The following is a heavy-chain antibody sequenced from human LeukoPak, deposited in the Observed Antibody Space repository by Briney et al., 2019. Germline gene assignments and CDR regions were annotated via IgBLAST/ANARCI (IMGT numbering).Heavy chain of an antibody. CDR2: INPDSGGT. J-gene: IGHJ5*02. CDR3: ARDHEYDSPRYYGSGLFDP. V-gene: IGHV1-2*02. Sequence: GASVKVSCKTSGYTFTGYYMHWVRQAPGQGLEWMGWINPDSGGTNYAQKFQGRVTMTRDTSISTAYMELSRLTSDDTAVYYCARDHEYDSPRYYGSGLFDPWGQGTLVTVSS. CDR1: GYTFTGYY. D-gene: IGHD3-10*01.